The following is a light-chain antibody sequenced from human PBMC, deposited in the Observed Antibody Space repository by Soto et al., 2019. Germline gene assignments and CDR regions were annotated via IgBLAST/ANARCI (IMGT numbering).Light chain of an antibody. V-gene: IGKV3-20*01. Sequence: EIVLTQSPGTLSLSPGERATLSCRASQSASSSYLAWYQQKPGQAPRLLIYGASSRATGIPDRFSGSGSGTDFTLTISRLEPEDFAVYYCQQYSSSPGTFGQGTTVESK. J-gene: IGKJ1*01. CDR2: GAS. CDR3: QQYSSSPGT. CDR1: QSASSSY.